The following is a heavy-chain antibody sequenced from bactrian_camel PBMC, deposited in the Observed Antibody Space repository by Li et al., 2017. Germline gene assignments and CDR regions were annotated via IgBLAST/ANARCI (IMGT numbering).Heavy chain of an antibody. CDR2: IYTGSGNT. D-gene: IGHD2*01. CDR1: GYTWGGDC. V-gene: IGHV3S1*01. Sequence: VQLVESGGGSVQAGGSLRLSCAASGYTWGGDCMSWFRQSPGKEREGVARIYTGSGNTYYADSVKGRFTTSQDNAKNTVSLQLNSLESEDADRYFCTSSSDYWGQGTQVTVS. J-gene: IGHJ4*01. CDR3: TSSSDY.